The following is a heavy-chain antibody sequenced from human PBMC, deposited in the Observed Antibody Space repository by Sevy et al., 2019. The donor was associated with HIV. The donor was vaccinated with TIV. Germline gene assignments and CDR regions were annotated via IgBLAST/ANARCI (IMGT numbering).Heavy chain of an antibody. CDR3: AIPPPDGFYGMDV. V-gene: IGHV3-30*03. Sequence: GGSLRLSCAAYGFTFSSYGMHWVRQAPGKGLEWVAVISYDGSNKYYADSVKGRFTISRDNSKNTLYLQMNSLRAEDTAVYYCAIPPPDGFYGMDVWGQGTTVTVSS. CDR2: ISYDGSNK. J-gene: IGHJ6*02. CDR1: GFTFSSYG.